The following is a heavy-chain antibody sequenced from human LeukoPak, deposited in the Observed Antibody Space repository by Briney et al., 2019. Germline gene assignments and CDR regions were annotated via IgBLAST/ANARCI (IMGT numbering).Heavy chain of an antibody. CDR3: AFLEWLPSLFQYFQH. Sequence: ASVKVSCKASGGTFSSYAISWVRQAPGQGLEWMGGFDPEDGETIYAQKFQGRVTMTEDTSTDTAYMELSSLRSEDTAVYYCAFLEWLPSLFQYFQHWGQGTLVTVSS. V-gene: IGHV1-24*01. CDR1: GGTFSSYA. J-gene: IGHJ1*01. D-gene: IGHD3-3*01. CDR2: FDPEDGET.